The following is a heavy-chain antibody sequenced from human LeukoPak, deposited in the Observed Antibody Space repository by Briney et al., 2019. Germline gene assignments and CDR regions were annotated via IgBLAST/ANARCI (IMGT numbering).Heavy chain of an antibody. CDR2: IYYSGST. D-gene: IGHD3-22*01. V-gene: IGHV4-30-4*01. CDR3: ARVTYYYDSSGYFFDD. Sequence: PSETLSLTCTVSGGSISSGDYYWSWIRQPPGKGLEWIGYIYYSGSTYYNPSLKSRVTISVDTSKNQFSLKLSSVTAADTAVYYCARVTYYYDSSGYFFDDWGQGTLVTVSS. CDR1: GGSISSGDYY. J-gene: IGHJ4*02.